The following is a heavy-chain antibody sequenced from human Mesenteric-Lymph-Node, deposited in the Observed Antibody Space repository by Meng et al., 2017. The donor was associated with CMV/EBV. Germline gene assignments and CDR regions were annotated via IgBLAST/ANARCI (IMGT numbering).Heavy chain of an antibody. CDR1: FTSYG. V-gene: IGHV1-69*01. CDR3: ARDGKGIAAAGTPHWYFDL. J-gene: IGHJ2*01. D-gene: IGHD6-13*01. Sequence: FTSYGISWVRQAPGQGLEWMGGIIPIFGTANYAQKFQGRVTITADESTSTAYMELSSLRSEDTAVYYCARDGKGIAAAGTPHWYFDLWGRGTLVTVSS. CDR2: IIPIFGTA.